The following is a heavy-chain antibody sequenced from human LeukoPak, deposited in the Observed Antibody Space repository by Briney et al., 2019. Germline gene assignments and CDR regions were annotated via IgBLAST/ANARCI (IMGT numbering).Heavy chain of an antibody. D-gene: IGHD3-16*01. Sequence: PGGSLRLSCAASGSTFSSFSTYDFNWVRQAPGKGLEWVSYVSSSGATIYYADSVKGRFTVSRDNAKNSLYLQMNSLRAEDTAIYYRARDLVSGAYTFDIWGHGTMVTVSS. V-gene: IGHV3-48*03. CDR3: ARDLVSGAYTFDI. CDR1: GSTFSS. CDR2: VSSSGATI. J-gene: IGHJ3*02.